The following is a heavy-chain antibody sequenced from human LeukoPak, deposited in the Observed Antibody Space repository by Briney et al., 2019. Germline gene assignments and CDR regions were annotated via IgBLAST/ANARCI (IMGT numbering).Heavy chain of an antibody. J-gene: IGHJ4*02. D-gene: IGHD1-1*01. V-gene: IGHV3-33*01. CDR1: GFTFSRHG. CDR2: IWYDGSNK. CDR3: ARDPGTTSYYFDY. Sequence: PGGSLRLSCVVSGFTFSRHGVHWVRQAPGKGLEWVALIWYDGSNKYYADSVKGRFTISRDDSKNTLYLQMNSLRAEDTAVYYCARDPGTTSYYFDYWGQGTLVTVSS.